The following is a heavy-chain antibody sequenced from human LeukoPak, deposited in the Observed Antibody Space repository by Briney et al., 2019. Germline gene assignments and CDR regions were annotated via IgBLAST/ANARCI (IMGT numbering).Heavy chain of an antibody. CDR1: GGSISSYY. V-gene: IGHV4-59*08. J-gene: IGHJ6*02. Sequence: SETLSLTCTVSGGSISSYYWSWIRLPPGKGLEWIGYIYYSGSTNYNPSLKSRVTISVDTSKNQFSLKLSSVTAADTAVYYCARLPYSSTWYYFYGLDVWGQGTTVTVS. CDR2: IYYSGST. CDR3: ARLPYSSTWYYFYGLDV. D-gene: IGHD6-13*01.